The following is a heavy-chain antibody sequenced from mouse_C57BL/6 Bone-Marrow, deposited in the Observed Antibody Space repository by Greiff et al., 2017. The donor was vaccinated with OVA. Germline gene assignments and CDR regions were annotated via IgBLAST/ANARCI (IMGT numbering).Heavy chain of an antibody. V-gene: IGHV1-62-2*01. J-gene: IGHJ4*01. CDR2: FYPGSGSI. Sequence: SGAELVKPGASVKLSCKASGYTFTEYTIHWVKQRSGQGFGWIGWFYPGSGSITYHEKFKDKATLTADKSSSTVYMELSRLTSEDSAVYCCARHPYSSGYGYAMDYWGQGTSVTVSS. CDR3: ARHPYSSGYGYAMDY. D-gene: IGHD3-2*02. CDR1: GYTFTEYT.